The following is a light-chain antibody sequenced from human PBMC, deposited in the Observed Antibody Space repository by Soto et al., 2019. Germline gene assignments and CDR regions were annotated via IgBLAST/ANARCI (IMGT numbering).Light chain of an antibody. J-gene: IGKJ1*01. CDR1: QNISTN. CDR2: SAS. CDR3: HHFNTRPPQA. V-gene: IGKV3-15*01. Sequence: DIVMTQSPATLSVSPGERATLSCRASQNISTNVAWYQQKPGQAPRLLLLSASSRLSDIPARFSGSGSGTEFTLTFRVLQSEDVAVYYCHHFNTRPPQAFGQGTKVEFK.